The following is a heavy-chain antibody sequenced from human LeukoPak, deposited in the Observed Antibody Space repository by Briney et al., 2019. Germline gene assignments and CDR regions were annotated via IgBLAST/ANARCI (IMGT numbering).Heavy chain of an antibody. CDR2: ISGSGGST. V-gene: IGHV3-23*01. Sequence: PGXSLRLSCAASGFTFSSYAMSWVRQAPGKGLEWVSAISGSGGSTYYADSVKGRFTISRDNSKNTLYLQMNSLRAEDTAVYYCAKGTIAAAGTTGYFDYWGQGTLVTVSS. D-gene: IGHD6-13*01. CDR3: AKGTIAAAGTTGYFDY. J-gene: IGHJ4*02. CDR1: GFTFSSYA.